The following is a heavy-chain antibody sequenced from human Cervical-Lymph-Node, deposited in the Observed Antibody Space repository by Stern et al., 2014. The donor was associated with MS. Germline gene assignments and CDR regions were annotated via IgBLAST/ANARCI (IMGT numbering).Heavy chain of an antibody. Sequence: EVQLVESGGGLVQPGGSLRLSCAASGFTFSSYAMSWVRQAPGKGLEWVSAISGSGGSTYYADSVKGRFTISRDNSKNTLYLQMNSLRAEDTAVYYCAKASLRYCSSTSCYAGWDYWGQGTLVTVSS. CDR1: GFTFSSYA. J-gene: IGHJ4*02. D-gene: IGHD2-2*01. CDR2: ISGSGGST. V-gene: IGHV3-23*04. CDR3: AKASLRYCSSTSCYAGWDY.